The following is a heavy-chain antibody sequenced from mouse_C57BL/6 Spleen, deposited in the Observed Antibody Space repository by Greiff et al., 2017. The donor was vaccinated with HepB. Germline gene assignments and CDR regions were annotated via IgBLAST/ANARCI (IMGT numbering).Heavy chain of an antibody. CDR3: ASLSNYYAMDY. D-gene: IGHD2-5*01. Sequence: QVQLQQSGAELARPGASVKLSCKASGYTFTSYGISWVKQRTGQGLEWIGEIYPRSGNTYYNEKFKGKATLTADKSSSTAYMELRSLTSEDSSVYFCASLSNYYAMDYWGQGTSVTVSS. CDR1: GYTFTSYG. V-gene: IGHV1-81*01. J-gene: IGHJ4*01. CDR2: IYPRSGNT.